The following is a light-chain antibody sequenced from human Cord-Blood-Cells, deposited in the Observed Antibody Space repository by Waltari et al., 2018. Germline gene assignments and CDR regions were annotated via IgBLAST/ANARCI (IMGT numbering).Light chain of an antibody. CDR1: QSVLYSSKNKNY. CDR2: WAS. V-gene: IGKV4-1*01. CDR3: QQYYSTPPIT. Sequence: EIVMTQSPDSLAVSLGERATINCKSRQSVLYSSKNKNYLAWYQQKPVQPPKLLIYWASTRESGVPDRFSGSGSGTDFTLTISSLQAEDVAVYYCQQYYSTPPITFGQGTRLEIK. J-gene: IGKJ5*01.